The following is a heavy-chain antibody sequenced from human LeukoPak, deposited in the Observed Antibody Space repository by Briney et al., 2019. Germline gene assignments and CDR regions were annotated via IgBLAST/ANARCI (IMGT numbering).Heavy chain of an antibody. CDR2: IHRSGST. Sequence: SETLSLTCTVSLDSTTSNFWSWVRQPPGKGLEWIGEIHRSGSTNYNPSLQSRVTISIDRSKNQTALELSSVTAADTAVYYCAREIVGGFNPGAYWGQGTLVTVSS. V-gene: IGHV4-4*02. J-gene: IGHJ4*02. CDR3: AREIVGGFNPGAY. CDR1: LDSTTSNF. D-gene: IGHD1-14*01.